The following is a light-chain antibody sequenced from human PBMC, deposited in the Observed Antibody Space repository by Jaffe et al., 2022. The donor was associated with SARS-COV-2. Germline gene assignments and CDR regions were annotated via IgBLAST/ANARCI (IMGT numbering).Light chain of an antibody. J-gene: IGLJ2*01. CDR1: RLGDKY. Sequence: SYELTQPPSVSVSPGQTASITCSGDRLGDKYVCWYQQKPGQSPVLVIYQDTKRPSGIPERFSGSNSGNTATLTISGTQAMDEADYYCQAWDSSTGVFGGGTKLTVL. V-gene: IGLV3-1*01. CDR3: QAWDSSTGV. CDR2: QDT.